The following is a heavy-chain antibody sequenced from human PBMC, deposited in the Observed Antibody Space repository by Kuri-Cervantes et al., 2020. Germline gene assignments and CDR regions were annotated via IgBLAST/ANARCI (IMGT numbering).Heavy chain of an antibody. CDR3: ARASVGLRYFDWLPYYFDD. V-gene: IGHV1-24*01. CDR1: GYTLTELS. CDR2: FDPEDGET. J-gene: IGHJ4*02. Sequence: ASVKVSCKVSGYTLTELSMYWVRQAPGKGLEWMGGFDPEDGETIYAQKLQGRVTMTTDTSTSTAYMELRSLRSDDTAVYYCARASVGLRYFDWLPYYFDDWGQGTLVTVSS. D-gene: IGHD3-9*01.